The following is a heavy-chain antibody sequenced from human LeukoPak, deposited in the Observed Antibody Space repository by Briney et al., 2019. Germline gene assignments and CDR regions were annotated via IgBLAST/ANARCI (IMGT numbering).Heavy chain of an antibody. CDR3: ARFFFPDFVVSQLANPYYYKGRDV. Sequence: NPSETLSLTCAVYGGSFSGYYWSWIRQPPGKGLEWIGEINHSGSTNYNPSLKSRVTISVDTSKNQFSLKLSSVTAADTAVYYCARFFFPDFVVSQLANPYYYKGRDVGGQGTTVPVSS. D-gene: IGHD2-2*01. CDR1: GGSFSGYY. J-gene: IGHJ6*02. CDR2: INHSGST. V-gene: IGHV4-34*01.